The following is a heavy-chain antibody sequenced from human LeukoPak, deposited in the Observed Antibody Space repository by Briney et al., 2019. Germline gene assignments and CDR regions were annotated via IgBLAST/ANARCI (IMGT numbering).Heavy chain of an antibody. J-gene: IGHJ4*02. CDR1: GFTFSSYA. Sequence: PGGSLRLSCAASGFTFSSYAMSWVRQAPGKGLEWVSAISGSGGSTYYADSVKGRFTISRDNSKNTLYLQMDSLRAEDTAVYYCAKTLAAAGTLDYWGQGTLVTVSS. CDR3: AKTLAAAGTLDY. D-gene: IGHD6-13*01. V-gene: IGHV3-23*01. CDR2: ISGSGGST.